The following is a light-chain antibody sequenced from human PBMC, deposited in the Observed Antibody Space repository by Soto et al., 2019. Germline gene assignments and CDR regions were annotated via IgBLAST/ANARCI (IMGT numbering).Light chain of an antibody. Sequence: DIQMTQSPSSLSAFVGXRVTITCRASQDIGNFLAWYQQKPGKVPKLLIYAASTLQSGVPSRFSGSGSGTDFTLTISSLQPEDVATYYCQKCKVAPFTFGGGTKVDIK. CDR3: QKCKVAPFT. V-gene: IGKV1-27*01. CDR1: QDIGNF. CDR2: AAS. J-gene: IGKJ4*01.